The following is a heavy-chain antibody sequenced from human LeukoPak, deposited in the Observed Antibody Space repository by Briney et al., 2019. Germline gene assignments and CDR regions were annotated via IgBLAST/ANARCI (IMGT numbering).Heavy chain of an antibody. V-gene: IGHV4-34*01. CDR3: TRMTTGHDY. CDR2: INHSGYT. D-gene: IGHD4-17*01. Sequence: SETLSLTCAVSGASFDDYYWSWVRQTPGKGLEWLGEINHSGYTNDSPSLKSRVTPSIDTSRKQFSLNLKSVTVADAGIYYCTRMTTGHDYWGQGTLVTVSS. CDR1: GASFDDYY. J-gene: IGHJ4*02.